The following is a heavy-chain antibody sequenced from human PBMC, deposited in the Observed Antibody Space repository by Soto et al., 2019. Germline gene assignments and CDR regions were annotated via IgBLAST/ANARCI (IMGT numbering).Heavy chain of an antibody. Sequence: EVQLLESGGGLVQPGGSLRLSCAASGFTFSSFAMSWVRQAPGKGLEWVSAISGSGGSTYYADSVKGRFTISRDNSKNTLYLQMNSLRAEDTAVYYCAKGDTAMVQNNWFDPWGQGTLVTVSS. CDR3: AKGDTAMVQNNWFDP. J-gene: IGHJ5*02. V-gene: IGHV3-23*01. D-gene: IGHD5-18*01. CDR2: ISGSGGST. CDR1: GFTFSSFA.